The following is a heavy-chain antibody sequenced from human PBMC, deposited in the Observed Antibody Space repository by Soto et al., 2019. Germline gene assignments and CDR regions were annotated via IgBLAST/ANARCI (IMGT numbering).Heavy chain of an antibody. CDR1: GFGFSSYW. V-gene: IGHV3-74*01. CDR2: TNNDGSAT. CDR3: AREMATISLGAFDI. Sequence: CGASGFGFSSYWMHWVRQAPGKGLVWVSRTNNDGSATTYADSVRGRFTSFGDNAKNTLFLQMTSLGVEDTAVYYCAREMATISLGAFDIWGEGTMVTVSS. D-gene: IGHD5-12*01. J-gene: IGHJ3*02.